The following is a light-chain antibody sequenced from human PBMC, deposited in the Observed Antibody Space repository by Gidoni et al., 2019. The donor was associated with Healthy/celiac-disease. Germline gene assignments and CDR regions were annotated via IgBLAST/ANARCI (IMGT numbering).Light chain of an antibody. CDR1: SSDIGAYEF. V-gene: IGLV2-14*03. CDR3: SSFTTSTTVV. J-gene: IGLJ3*02. Sequence: QSALTQPASVSGSPGQSITISCAGTSSDIGAYEFVAWYQQHPDKAPKLLIYDVSNRPSGVSHRFSGSKAGNTASLTIFGLQAEDEANYYCSSFTTSTTVVFGGGTKVTVL. CDR2: DVS.